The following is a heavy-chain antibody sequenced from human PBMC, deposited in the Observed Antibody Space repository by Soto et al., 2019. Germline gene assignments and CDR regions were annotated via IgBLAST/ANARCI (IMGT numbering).Heavy chain of an antibody. D-gene: IGHD6-19*01. V-gene: IGHV4-34*01. CDR2: INHSGST. CDR1: GGSFSGYY. Sequence: ASETLSLTCAVYGGSFSGYYWSWIRQPPGKGLEWIGEINHSGSTNYNPSLKSRVTISVDTSKNQFSLKLSSVTAADTAVYYCARRKQWLVRGAAFDIWGQGTMVTVSS. J-gene: IGHJ3*02. CDR3: ARRKQWLVRGAAFDI.